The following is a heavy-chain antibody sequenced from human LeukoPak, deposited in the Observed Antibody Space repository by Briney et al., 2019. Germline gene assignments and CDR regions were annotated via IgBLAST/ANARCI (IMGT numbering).Heavy chain of an antibody. CDR2: ISGSGGST. Sequence: GGSLRLSCAASGFTFSSYAMSWVRQAPGKGLEWVSAISGSGGSTHYADSVKGRFTISRDNSKNTLYLQMNSLRAEDTAVYYCAKAGFDSMIVVYYYMDVWGKGTTVTVSS. CDR3: AKAGFDSMIVVYYYMDV. J-gene: IGHJ6*03. CDR1: GFTFSSYA. V-gene: IGHV3-23*01. D-gene: IGHD3-22*01.